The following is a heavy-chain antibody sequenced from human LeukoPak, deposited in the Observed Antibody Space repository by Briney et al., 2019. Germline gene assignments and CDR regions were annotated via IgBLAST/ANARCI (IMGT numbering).Heavy chain of an antibody. Sequence: SETLSLTCTVSGGSISSYYWSWIRQPPGKGLEWTGYIYTSGSTNYNPSLKSRVTMSRDTSKNQFSLKLNSVTAADTAIYYCARHVGATFFNWIDPWGQGTLVTVSS. D-gene: IGHD1-26*01. CDR2: IYTSGST. V-gene: IGHV4-4*09. CDR1: GGSISSYY. CDR3: ARHVGATFFNWIDP. J-gene: IGHJ5*02.